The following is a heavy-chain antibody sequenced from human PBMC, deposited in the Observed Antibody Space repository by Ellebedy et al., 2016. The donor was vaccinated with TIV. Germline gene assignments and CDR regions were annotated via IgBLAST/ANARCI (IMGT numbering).Heavy chain of an antibody. Sequence: SETLSLXXAVSGGSISSGDYSWSWIRLPPGKGLEWIGYIYHSGSTYYNPSLKSRVTISVDRSKNQFSLKLSSVTAADTAVYYCARISGTTFDYWGQGTLATVSS. CDR2: IYHSGST. J-gene: IGHJ4*02. CDR1: GGSISSGDYS. V-gene: IGHV4-30-2*01. D-gene: IGHD1-7*01. CDR3: ARISGTTFDY.